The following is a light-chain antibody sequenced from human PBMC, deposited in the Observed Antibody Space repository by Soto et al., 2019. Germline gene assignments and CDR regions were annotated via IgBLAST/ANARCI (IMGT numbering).Light chain of an antibody. CDR2: DAS. CDR3: QQYNSMLS. J-gene: IGKJ4*01. Sequence: DIQMTQSPSSLSASEGDRVTITCHSSHDVSRNLNWFQQKPGEAPQLLIYDASNLERGVPSRFSGSGSGTDFTLTISSLQPEDVATYYCQQYNSMLSFGGGTEVEIK. V-gene: IGKV1-33*01. CDR1: HDVSRN.